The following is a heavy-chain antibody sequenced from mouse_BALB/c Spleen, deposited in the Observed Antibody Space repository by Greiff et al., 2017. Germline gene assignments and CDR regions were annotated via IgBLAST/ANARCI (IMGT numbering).Heavy chain of an antibody. CDR1: GFTFSSFG. Sequence: EVKVVESGGGLVQPGGSRKLSCAASGFTFSSFGMHWVRQAPEKGLEWVAYISSGSSTIYYADTVKGRFTISRDNPKNTLFLQMTSLRSEDTAMYYCARWSLYAMDYWGQGTSVTVSS. V-gene: IGHV5-17*02. J-gene: IGHJ4*01. CDR2: ISSGSSTI. CDR3: ARWSLYAMDY.